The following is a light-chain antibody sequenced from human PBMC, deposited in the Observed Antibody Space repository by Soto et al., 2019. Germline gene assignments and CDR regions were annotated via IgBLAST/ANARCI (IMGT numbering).Light chain of an antibody. CDR2: DTS. J-gene: IGKJ4*01. Sequence: EIVLTQSPATLSLSPGERATLSCRASQSVSNYLAWYQQKPGQAPRLLIYDTSKRATGIPARFSGSGSATDFILTISSLESEDCAVYYRQQRSNWPLTFGGGSKVEIK. CDR1: QSVSNY. CDR3: QQRSNWPLT. V-gene: IGKV3-11*01.